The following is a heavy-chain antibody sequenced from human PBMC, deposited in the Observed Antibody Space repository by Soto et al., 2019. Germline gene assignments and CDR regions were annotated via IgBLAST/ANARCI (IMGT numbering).Heavy chain of an antibody. J-gene: IGHJ4*02. D-gene: IGHD6-13*01. V-gene: IGHV3-30*18. CDR3: AKDREPYSRSWPYY. CDR2: ISHDGTKK. CDR1: GFTFFSFG. Sequence: HPGGSLRLSCAASGFTFFSFGMHWVRQAPGKGLEWVTLISHDGTKKYYADSVKGRFTISRDNSKNTLYLQMNSPRVEDTAVYYCAKDREPYSRSWPYYWGQGTLVTVSS.